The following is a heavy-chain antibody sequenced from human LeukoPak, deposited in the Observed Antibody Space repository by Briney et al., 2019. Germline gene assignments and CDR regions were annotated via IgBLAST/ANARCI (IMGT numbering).Heavy chain of an antibody. V-gene: IGHV3-23*01. CDR3: AKDTSRGKGSY. Sequence: GGSLRLSCAASGFTFSSYAMSWVRQAPGKGLEWVSAISGSGGSTYYADSVKGRFTISRDNSKNTLYLQMNSLKAEDTAVYYCAKDTSRGKGSYWGQGTLVTVSS. D-gene: IGHD3-16*01. CDR1: GFTFSSYA. J-gene: IGHJ4*02. CDR2: ISGSGGST.